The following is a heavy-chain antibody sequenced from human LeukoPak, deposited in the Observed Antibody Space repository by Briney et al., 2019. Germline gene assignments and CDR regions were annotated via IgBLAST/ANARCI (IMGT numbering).Heavy chain of an antibody. Sequence: GGSLRLSCAASGFTFSSYSMNWVRQAPGKGLEWVSSIRNSSSYIYYADSMKGRITISRDNAKNSLYLQMNSLRAEDTAVYYCARDRWELSSIDYWGQGTLVTVSS. CDR3: ARDRWELSSIDY. CDR1: GFTFSSYS. V-gene: IGHV3-21*01. J-gene: IGHJ4*02. D-gene: IGHD1-26*01. CDR2: IRNSSSYI.